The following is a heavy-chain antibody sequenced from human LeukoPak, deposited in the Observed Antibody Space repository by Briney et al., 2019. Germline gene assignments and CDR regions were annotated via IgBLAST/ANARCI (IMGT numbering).Heavy chain of an antibody. D-gene: IGHD3-10*01. CDR3: ARDRDSMVRALDY. Sequence: GGSLRLSCAASGFTFDDYGMSWVRQAPGKGLEWVSGINWNGGSTGYADSVKGRFTISRDNAKNSLYLKMNSLRAEDTAVYYCARDRDSMVRALDYWGQGTLVTVSS. J-gene: IGHJ4*02. CDR1: GFTFDDYG. V-gene: IGHV3-20*04. CDR2: INWNGGST.